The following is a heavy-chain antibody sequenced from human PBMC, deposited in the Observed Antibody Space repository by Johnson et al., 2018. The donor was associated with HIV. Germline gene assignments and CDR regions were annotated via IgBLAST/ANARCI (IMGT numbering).Heavy chain of an antibody. Sequence: QVQLVESGGGVVQPGRSLRLSCAASGFTFSSYGMHWVRQAPGKGLEWVAVISYDGSNKYYADSVKGRFTISRDNSKNTLYLQIDSLRPEDSGVYYCAKVEAQEGWIQLQAYAFDFWGQGTLVTVSS. V-gene: IGHV3-30*18. D-gene: IGHD5-18*01. CDR3: AKVEAQEGWIQLQAYAFDF. CDR2: ISYDGSNK. CDR1: GFTFSSYG. J-gene: IGHJ3*01.